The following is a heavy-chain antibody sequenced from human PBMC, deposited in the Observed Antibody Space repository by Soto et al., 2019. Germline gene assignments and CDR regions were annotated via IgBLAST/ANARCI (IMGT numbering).Heavy chain of an antibody. J-gene: IGHJ3*02. CDR3: ASDVAFDTENGFDI. Sequence: QVQLVESGGGVVQPGTSLRLSCAVSGLPFSAYGFHWVRQPPGKGLEWVGVTVTDGSGTAAYHADSVEGRFTIYRDNSKDTLYLQMNSLRAEDTAVYYCASDVAFDTENGFDIWGQGTMVTVSS. CDR2: TVTDGSGTAA. CDR1: GLPFSAYG. D-gene: IGHD3-3*02. V-gene: IGHV3-33*01.